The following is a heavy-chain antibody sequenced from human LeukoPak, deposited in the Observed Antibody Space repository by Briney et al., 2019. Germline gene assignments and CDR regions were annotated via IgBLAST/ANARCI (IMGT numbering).Heavy chain of an antibody. D-gene: IGHD6-19*01. CDR1: GYTFTSYA. J-gene: IGHJ4*02. Sequence: ASVMVSCKASGYTFTSYAMHWVRQVPGQRLEWMGWINAGNGNTKYSQKFQGRVTITRDTSASTAYMELSSLRSEDTAVYYCARATPKGVAVAGTFDYWGQGTLVTVSS. V-gene: IGHV1-3*01. CDR2: INAGNGNT. CDR3: ARATPKGVAVAGTFDY.